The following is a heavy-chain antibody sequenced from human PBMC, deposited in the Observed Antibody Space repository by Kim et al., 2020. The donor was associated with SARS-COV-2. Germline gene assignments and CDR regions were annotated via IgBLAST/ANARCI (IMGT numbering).Heavy chain of an antibody. CDR2: ISGDGGST. J-gene: IGHJ4*02. CDR1: GFTFDDYA. Sequence: GGSLRLSCAASGFTFDDYAMHWVRQAPGKGLEWVSLISGDGGSTYYADSVKGRFTISRDNSKNSLYLQMNSLRTEDTALYYCAKGWGYYYGSGIPLDYWGQGTLVTVSS. V-gene: IGHV3-43*02. CDR3: AKGWGYYYGSGIPLDY. D-gene: IGHD3-10*01.